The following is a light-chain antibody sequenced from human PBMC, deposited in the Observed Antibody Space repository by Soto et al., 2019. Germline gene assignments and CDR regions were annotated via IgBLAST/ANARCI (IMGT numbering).Light chain of an antibody. CDR3: QQYGTTPHT. Sequence: EIVMTQSPATLSVSPGERATLSCRASQSVSSNLAWYQQKPGQAPRLLMFGAASRATGIPDRFSGTGSGTDFTLIISRLEPEDFAVYYCQQYGTTPHTFGQGTKLEI. V-gene: IGKV3-20*01. CDR1: QSVSSN. J-gene: IGKJ2*01. CDR2: GAA.